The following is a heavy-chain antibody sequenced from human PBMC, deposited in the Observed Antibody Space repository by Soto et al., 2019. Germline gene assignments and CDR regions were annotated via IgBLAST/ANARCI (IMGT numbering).Heavy chain of an antibody. CDR1: GFTFSSYG. CDR2: IPYDGSNK. J-gene: IGHJ4*02. D-gene: IGHD5-12*01. V-gene: IGHV3-30*18. CDR3: AKDKLSGYASPFDY. Sequence: QVQLVESGGGVVQPGRSLRLSCAASGFTFSSYGMHWVRQAPGKGLEWVAVIPYDGSNKYYADSVKGRFTISRDNSKNTLYLQMNSLRAEDTAVYYCAKDKLSGYASPFDYWGQGTLVTVSS.